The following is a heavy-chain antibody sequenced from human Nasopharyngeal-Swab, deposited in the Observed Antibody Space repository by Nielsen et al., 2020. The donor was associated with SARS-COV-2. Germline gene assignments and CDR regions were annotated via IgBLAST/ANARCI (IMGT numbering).Heavy chain of an antibody. V-gene: IGHV3-48*03. CDR1: GFGFSNYE. J-gene: IGHJ3*02. CDR3: AREVPYSGHDDAFDI. D-gene: IGHD5-12*01. Sequence: GGSLRLSCAASGFGFSNYEINWVRQSPGKGLEWISYISTTTATISYADSVKGRFTISRDNAKNSLYLKMNSLRAEDTAVYYCAREVPYSGHDDAFDIWGQGTMVTVSA. CDR2: ISTTTATI.